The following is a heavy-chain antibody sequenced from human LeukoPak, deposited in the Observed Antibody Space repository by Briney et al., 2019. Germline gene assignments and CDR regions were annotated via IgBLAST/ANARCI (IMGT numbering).Heavy chain of an antibody. CDR2: FDPEDGET. CDR3: ATDITMVRGRAFDI. D-gene: IGHD3-10*01. V-gene: IGHV1-24*01. J-gene: IGHJ3*02. CDR1: GYTLTELS. Sequence: GASVKVSCKVSGYTLTELSMHWLRQAPGKGLEWMGGFDPEDGETIYAQKFQGRVTMTEDTSTDTAYMELSSLRSEDTAVYYCATDITMVRGRAFDIWGQGTMVTVSS.